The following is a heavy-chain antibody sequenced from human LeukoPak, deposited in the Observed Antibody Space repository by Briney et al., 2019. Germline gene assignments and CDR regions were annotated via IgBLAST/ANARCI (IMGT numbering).Heavy chain of an antibody. CDR1: VFTFSSYW. CDR3: ARGYDSSGYYWRLDY. D-gene: IGHD3-22*01. CDR2: INSDGSST. V-gene: IGHV3-74*01. Sequence: GGSLRLSCAASVFTFSSYWMHWVRQAPGKGLVWVSRINSDGSSTTYADSVKGRFTISRDNAKNTLYLQMNSLRAEDTAVYYCARGYDSSGYYWRLDYWGRGTLVTVSS. J-gene: IGHJ4*02.